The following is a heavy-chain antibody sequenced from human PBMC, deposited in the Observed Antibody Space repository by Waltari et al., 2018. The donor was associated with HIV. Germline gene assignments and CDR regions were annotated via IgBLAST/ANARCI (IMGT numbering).Heavy chain of an antibody. Sequence: QVQLQQWGAGLLKPSETLSLTCAVYGGSFSGYYWSWIRQPPGKGLEWIGEINHSGSTNYNPSLKSRVTISVDTSKNQFSLKLSSVTAADTAVYYCARGLIVSGFGYWGQGTLVTVSS. D-gene: IGHD3-22*01. J-gene: IGHJ4*02. CDR2: INHSGST. CDR1: GGSFSGYY. CDR3: ARGLIVSGFGY. V-gene: IGHV4-34*01.